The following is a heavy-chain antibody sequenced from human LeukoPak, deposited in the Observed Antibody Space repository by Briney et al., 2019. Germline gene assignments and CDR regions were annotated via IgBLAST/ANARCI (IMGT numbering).Heavy chain of an antibody. J-gene: IGHJ4*02. D-gene: IGHD1-7*01. CDR3: AKEQLELRD. CDR2: ISSSSSYI. CDR1: TFSSYN. V-gene: IGHV3-21*04. Sequence: GGSPRLSCATFSSYNMNWVRQAPGKGLEWVSSISSSSSYIYYADSVKGRFTISRDNSKNTLYLQMNSLRAEDTAVYYCAKEQLELRDWGQGTLVTASS.